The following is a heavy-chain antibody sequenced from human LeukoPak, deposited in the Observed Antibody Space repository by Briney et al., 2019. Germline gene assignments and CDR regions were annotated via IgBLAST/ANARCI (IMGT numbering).Heavy chain of an antibody. D-gene: IGHD3-9*01. CDR1: GFTFSIYW. CDR2: INSDGSST. J-gene: IGHJ5*02. Sequence: GGSLRLSCAAPGFTFSIYWMHWVRQAPGKGLVWVSRINSDGSSTSYADSVKGRFTISRDNAKNTLYLQMNSLRAEDTAVYYCARGLLDWLSGFDPWGQGTLVTVSS. V-gene: IGHV3-74*01. CDR3: ARGLLDWLSGFDP.